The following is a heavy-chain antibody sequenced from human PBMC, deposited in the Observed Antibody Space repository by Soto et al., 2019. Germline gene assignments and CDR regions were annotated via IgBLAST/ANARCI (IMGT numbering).Heavy chain of an antibody. CDR1: GDSISGYF. D-gene: IGHD1-1*01. CDR3: ARHSKATGTDY. V-gene: IGHV4-59*08. Sequence: QVQLQESGPGLVKPSETLSLTCTVSGDSISGYFWSWIRQPPGKGLEWIGHIYYSGTTNYNPSLKSRVTISLDTSKNQFSLKLSSVTAADTAVYFCARHSKATGTDYWGQGIVVTVSS. CDR2: IYYSGTT. J-gene: IGHJ4*02.